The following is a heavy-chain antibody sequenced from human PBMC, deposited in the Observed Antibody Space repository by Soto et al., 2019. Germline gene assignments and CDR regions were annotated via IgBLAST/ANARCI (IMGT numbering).Heavy chain of an antibody. D-gene: IGHD2-15*01. CDR3: AKDQRGGSPLDY. CDR2: IIPIFGTA. J-gene: IGHJ4*02. Sequence: SVKVSCKASGGTFSSYAISWVRQAPGQGLEWMGGIIPIFGTANYAQKFQGRVTITADESTSTAYMELSSLRSEDTAVYYCAKDQRGGSPLDYWGQGTLVTVSS. V-gene: IGHV1-69*13. CDR1: GGTFSSYA.